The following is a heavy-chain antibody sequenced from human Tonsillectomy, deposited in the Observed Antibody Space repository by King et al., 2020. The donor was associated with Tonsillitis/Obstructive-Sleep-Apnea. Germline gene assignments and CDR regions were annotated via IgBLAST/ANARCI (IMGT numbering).Heavy chain of an antibody. D-gene: IGHD1-26*01. V-gene: IGHV3-13*04. CDR3: ARSKPPSKATDFDY. J-gene: IGHJ4*02. CDR2: LGSAGDT. Sequence: VQLVESGGGLVQPGGSLRLSCAASGFTFSHYDMHWVRQAPGKGLEWVSSLGSAGDTYYPGSVKSRFTISGDSAKNSLYLQMNTLRAADTAVYYCARSKPPSKATDFDYWGQGPLVTVSS. CDR1: GFTFSHYD.